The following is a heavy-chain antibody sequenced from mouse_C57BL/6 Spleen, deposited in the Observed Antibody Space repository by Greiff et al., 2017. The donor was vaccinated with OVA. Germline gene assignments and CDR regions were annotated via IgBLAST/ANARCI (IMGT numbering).Heavy chain of an antibody. D-gene: IGHD1-1*01. V-gene: IGHV1-80*01. CDR1: GYAFSSYW. CDR3: ARDVVYGSSPYFDY. J-gene: IGHJ2*01. CDR2: IYPGDGDT. Sequence: VQLQQSGAELVKPGASVKISCKASGYAFSSYWMNWVKQRPGKGLEWIGQIYPGDGDTNYNGKFKGKATLTADKSSSTAYMQLSSLTSEDSAVYFCARDVVYGSSPYFDYWGQGTTLTVSS.